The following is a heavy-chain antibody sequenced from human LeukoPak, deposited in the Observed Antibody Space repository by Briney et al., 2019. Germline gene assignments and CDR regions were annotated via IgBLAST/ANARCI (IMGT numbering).Heavy chain of an antibody. CDR2: INHSGST. J-gene: IGHJ4*02. V-gene: IGHV4-34*01. CDR1: GFTFSSYS. D-gene: IGHD5-24*01. Sequence: GSLRLSCAASGFTFSSYSMNWVRQPPGKGLEWIGEINHSGSTNYNPSLKSRVTISVDTSKNQFSLKLSSVTAADTAVYYCARGGYNYGYWGQGTLATVSS. CDR3: ARGGYNYGY.